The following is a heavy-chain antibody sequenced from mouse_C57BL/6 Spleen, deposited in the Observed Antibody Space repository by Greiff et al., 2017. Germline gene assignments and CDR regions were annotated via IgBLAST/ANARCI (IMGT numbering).Heavy chain of an antibody. CDR2: IDPSDSYN. CDR1: GYTFTSYW. D-gene: IGHD3-2*02. Sequence: QVQLKQPGAELVKPGASVKLSCKASGYTFTSYWMEWVKQRPGQGLEWIGEIDPSDSYNNYNQKFKGKATLTVDTSSTTAYMQLSSLTSEDSAVYYSARVSSGYFDYWGHSPTLTGSS. J-gene: IGHJ2*01. V-gene: IGHV1-50*01. CDR3: ARVSSGYFDY.